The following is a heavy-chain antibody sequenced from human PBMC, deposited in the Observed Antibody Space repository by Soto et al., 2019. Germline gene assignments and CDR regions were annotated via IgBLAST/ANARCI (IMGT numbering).Heavy chain of an antibody. CDR3: AREGFTPPRDSWFDP. Sequence: PSETLSLTCAVYGGSFSGYYWSWVRQPPGKGLEWIGEINHSGSTNYKPSLKSRVIISVDTSKNQFSLKMTSVTAADTAVYYCAREGFTPPRDSWFDPWGQGTLVTVSS. V-gene: IGHV4-34*01. J-gene: IGHJ5*02. D-gene: IGHD2-15*01. CDR1: GGSFSGYY. CDR2: INHSGST.